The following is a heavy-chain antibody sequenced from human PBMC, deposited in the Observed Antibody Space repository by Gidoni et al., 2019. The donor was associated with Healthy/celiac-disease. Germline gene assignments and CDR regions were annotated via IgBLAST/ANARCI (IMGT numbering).Heavy chain of an antibody. V-gene: IGHV3-13*01. CDR3: ARAYGSVFRFDY. CDR2: IGTAGDT. J-gene: IGHJ4*02. CDR1: GFTFSSYD. Sequence: EVQLVASGGGLEQPGGSLRLSCAASGFTFSSYDMHWVRQATGKGLEWVSAIGTAGDTYYPGSVKGRFTISRENAKNSLYLQMNSLRAEDTAVYYCARAYGSVFRFDYWGQGTLVTVSS. D-gene: IGHD3-10*01.